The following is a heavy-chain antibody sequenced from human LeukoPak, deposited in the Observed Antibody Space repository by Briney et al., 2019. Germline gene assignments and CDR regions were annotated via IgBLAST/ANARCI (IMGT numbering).Heavy chain of an antibody. J-gene: IGHJ4*02. CDR3: ARISFPKYSSSWYLDY. CDR2: IYSGGST. CDR1: GFTVSSNY. Sequence: GSLRLSCAASGFTVSSNYMSWVRQAPGKGLEWVSVIYSGGSTYYADSVKGRFTISRDNSKNTLYLQMNSLRAEDTAVYYCARISFPKYSSSWYLDYWGQGTLVTVSS. D-gene: IGHD6-13*01. V-gene: IGHV3-66*01.